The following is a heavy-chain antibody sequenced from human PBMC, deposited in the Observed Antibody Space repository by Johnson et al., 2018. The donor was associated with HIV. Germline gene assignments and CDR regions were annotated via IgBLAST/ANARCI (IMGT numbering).Heavy chain of an antibody. CDR1: GFTFSSYD. V-gene: IGHV3-13*01. J-gene: IGHJ3*02. CDR3: ARDLLIAYCGGDCWDAFDI. CDR2: IGTAGDT. Sequence: VQLVESGGGLVQPGGSLRLSCAASGFTFSSYDMHWVRQATGKGLEWVSAIGTAGDTYYPGSVKGRFTISRENAKNSLYLQMNSLRAGDTAVYYCARDLLIAYCGGDCWDAFDIWGQGTMVTVSS. D-gene: IGHD2-21*02.